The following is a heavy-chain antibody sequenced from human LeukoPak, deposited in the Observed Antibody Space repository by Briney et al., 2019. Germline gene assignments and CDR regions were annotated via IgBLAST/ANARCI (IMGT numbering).Heavy chain of an antibody. CDR2: IRYDGSNK. D-gene: IGHD3-22*01. J-gene: IGHJ3*02. CDR1: GFTFSSYG. V-gene: IGHV3-30*02. CDR3: AKDLYYDSRTQGMLTFDI. Sequence: PGGSLRLSCAASGFTFSSYGMHWVRQAPGKGLEWVAFIRYDGSNKYYADSVKGRFTISRDNSKNTLYLQMNSLRAEDTAVYYCAKDLYYDSRTQGMLTFDIWGQGTMVTVSS.